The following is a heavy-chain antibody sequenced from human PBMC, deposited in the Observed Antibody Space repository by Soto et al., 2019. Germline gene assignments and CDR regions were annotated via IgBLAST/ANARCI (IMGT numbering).Heavy chain of an antibody. J-gene: IGHJ3*01. CDR3: VRDRRIYYSDPHDEFVASDYEV. D-gene: IGHD3-22*01. Sequence: QVQLIQSEAEVKKPGSSVRVSCTASGGIFGSHGFSWVRQAPGQRLEWVGGFIPIFRTLTYTEKFQARVRIAADESTYKVYLDLSSLTSEDTAVYYCVRDRRIYYSDPHDEFVASDYEVWGQGTMVSVSS. CDR2: FIPIFRTL. CDR1: GGIFGSHG. V-gene: IGHV1-69*01.